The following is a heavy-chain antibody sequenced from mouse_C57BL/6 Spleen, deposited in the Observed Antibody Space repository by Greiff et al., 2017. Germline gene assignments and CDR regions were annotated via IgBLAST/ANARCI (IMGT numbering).Heavy chain of an antibody. CDR1: GYTFTSYW. J-gene: IGHJ4*01. CDR2: IYPGNSDT. V-gene: IGHV1-5*01. D-gene: IGHD3-2*02. CDR3: TRSEAQALYAMDY. Sequence: VQLQQSGTVLARPGASVKMSCKTSGYTFTSYWMHWVKQRPGQGLEWIGAIYPGNSDTSYNQKFKGRAKLTAVTSASTAYMELSSLTNEDSAVYYCTRSEAQALYAMDYWGQGTSVTVSS.